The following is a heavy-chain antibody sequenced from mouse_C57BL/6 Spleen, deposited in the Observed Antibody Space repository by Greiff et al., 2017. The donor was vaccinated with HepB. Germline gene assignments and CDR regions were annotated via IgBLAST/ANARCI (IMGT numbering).Heavy chain of an antibody. Sequence: EVHLVESGGGLVKPGGSLKLSCAASGFTFSDYGMHWVRQAPEKGLEWVAYISSGSSTIYYADTVKGRFTISRDNAKNTLFLQMTSLRSEDTAMYYCAPSTVVAPYAMDYWGQRTSVTVSS. J-gene: IGHJ4*01. CDR3: APSTVVAPYAMDY. D-gene: IGHD1-1*01. CDR2: ISSGSSTI. V-gene: IGHV5-17*01. CDR1: GFTFSDYG.